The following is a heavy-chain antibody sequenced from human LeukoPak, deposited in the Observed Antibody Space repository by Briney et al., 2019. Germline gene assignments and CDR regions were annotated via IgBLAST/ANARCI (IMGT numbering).Heavy chain of an antibody. CDR1: GFTFSSYN. J-gene: IGHJ6*03. CDR3: AGDPYSGGYWNYYYYYMDV. CDR2: ITSSSSYI. V-gene: IGHV3-21*01. D-gene: IGHD1-26*01. Sequence: GSLRLSCAASGFTFSSYNMNWVRQAPGKGLEWVSSITSSSSYIYYADSVKGRFTISRDNAKNSLFLQMNSLTAEDTAVYYCAGDPYSGGYWNYYYYYMDVWGKGTTVTISS.